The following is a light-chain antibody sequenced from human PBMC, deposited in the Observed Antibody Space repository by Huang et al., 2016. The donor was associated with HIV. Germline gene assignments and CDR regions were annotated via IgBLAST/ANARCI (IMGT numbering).Light chain of an antibody. J-gene: IGKJ4*01. V-gene: IGKV1-NL1*01. Sequence: DIQMTQSPSSLSSCVGDSVTIACRASQEIRNSLDWYQQKPGKAPKLHLYAASRLESGFPSRFSGGGSGTYYTLTIIVLQPEDFATYYCQQYYTPPLTFGGGTKVEIK. CDR2: AAS. CDR3: QQYYTPPLT. CDR1: QEIRNS.